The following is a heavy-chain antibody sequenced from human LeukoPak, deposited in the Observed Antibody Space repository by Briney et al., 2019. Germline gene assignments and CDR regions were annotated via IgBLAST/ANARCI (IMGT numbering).Heavy chain of an antibody. CDR2: IIPIFGTA. CDR3: ARDPGPASGIPGMGYYYMDV. D-gene: IGHD2-21*01. CDR1: GGTFSSYA. J-gene: IGHJ6*03. Sequence: GSSVKVSCKASGGTFSSYAISWVRQAPGQGLEWMGGIIPIFGTANYAQKFQGRVTITADESTSTAYMELSSLRSEDTAVYYCARDPGPASGIPGMGYYYMDVWGKGTTVTVSS. V-gene: IGHV1-69*01.